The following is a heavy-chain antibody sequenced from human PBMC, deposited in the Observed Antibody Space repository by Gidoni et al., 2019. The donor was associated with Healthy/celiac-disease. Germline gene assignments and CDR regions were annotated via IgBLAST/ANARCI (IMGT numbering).Heavy chain of an antibody. Sequence: EVQLVESGGVVVQPGGSLSLSCSASGFPFDDYAMHWVRQAPGKGLEWVSLISWDGGSTYYADSVKGRFTISRDNSKNSLYLQMNSLRAEDTALYYCAKGAPGGSGWAGYFDLWGRGTLVTVSS. D-gene: IGHD6-19*01. CDR2: ISWDGGST. J-gene: IGHJ2*01. CDR3: AKGAPGGSGWAGYFDL. V-gene: IGHV3-43D*03. CDR1: GFPFDDYA.